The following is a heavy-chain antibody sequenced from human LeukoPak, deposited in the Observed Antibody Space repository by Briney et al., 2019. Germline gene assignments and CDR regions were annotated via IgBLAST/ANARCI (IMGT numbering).Heavy chain of an antibody. Sequence: GGSLRLSCAASGFPFRDYYMTWIRQAPGKGLEWISYISRSGDSLYYADSVEGRFTISRDNAKNSLFLQMNSLRADDTAVYYCAREVVIFPDYYYYGMDVWGQGTTVTVSS. V-gene: IGHV3-11*01. CDR1: GFPFRDYY. CDR3: AREVVIFPDYYYYGMDV. D-gene: IGHD3-9*01. J-gene: IGHJ6*02. CDR2: ISRSGDSL.